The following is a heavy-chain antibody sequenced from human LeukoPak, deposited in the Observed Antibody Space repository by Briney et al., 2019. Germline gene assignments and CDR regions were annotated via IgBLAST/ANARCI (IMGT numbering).Heavy chain of an antibody. CDR1: GGSISSYY. V-gene: IGHV4-59*12. D-gene: IGHD6-13*01. J-gene: IGHJ3*02. CDR3: ARDGYSSSWGNDI. CDR2: IYYSGST. Sequence: SETLSLTCTVSGGSISSYYWSWIRQPPGKGLEWIGYIYYSGSTNYNPSLKSRVTMSVDTSKNQFSLKLSSVTAADTAVYYCARDGYSSSWGNDIWGQGTMVTVSS.